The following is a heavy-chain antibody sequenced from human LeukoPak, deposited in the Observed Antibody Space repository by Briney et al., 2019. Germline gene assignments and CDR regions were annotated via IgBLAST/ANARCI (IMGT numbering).Heavy chain of an antibody. D-gene: IGHD3-10*01. CDR1: GFTFSDYY. V-gene: IGHV3-11*05. CDR2: ISSSSSYT. CDR3: ARDQGWGYYGSGSYVDY. J-gene: IGHJ4*02. Sequence: GGSLRLSCAASGFTFSDYYMSWIRQATGKGLEWVSYISSSSSYTNYADSVKGRFTISRDNAKNSLYLQMNSLRAEDTAVYYCARDQGWGYYGSGSYVDYWGQGTLVTVSS.